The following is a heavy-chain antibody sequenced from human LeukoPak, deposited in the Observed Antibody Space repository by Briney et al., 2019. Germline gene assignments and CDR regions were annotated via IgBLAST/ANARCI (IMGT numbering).Heavy chain of an antibody. CDR1: GGTFSSYA. Sequence: ASVKVSCKASGGTFSSYAISWVRQAPGRGLEWMGGIIPIFGTANYAQKFQGRVTITADESTSTAYMELSSLRSEDTAVYYCARGFLDCSSTSCPPSDIWGQGTMVTVSS. CDR2: IIPIFGTA. CDR3: ARGFLDCSSTSCPPSDI. J-gene: IGHJ3*02. V-gene: IGHV1-69*13. D-gene: IGHD2-2*01.